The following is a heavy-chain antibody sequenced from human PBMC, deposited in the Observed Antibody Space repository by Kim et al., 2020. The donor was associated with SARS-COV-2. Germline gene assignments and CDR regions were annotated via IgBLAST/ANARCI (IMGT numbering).Heavy chain of an antibody. CDR3: VRDSYGSSLYENWLDP. V-gene: IGHV4-59*01. CDR2: IYYSGST. CDR1: GGSISSYY. D-gene: IGHD6-13*01. J-gene: IGHJ5*02. Sequence: SETLSLTCTVSGGSISSYYWSWIRQPPGKGLEWIGYIYYSGSTNYNPSLMSRVTRSVATSKNQFSLKLSSVTAADTAVYYCVRDSYGSSLYENWLDPWGQGTLVTVSS.